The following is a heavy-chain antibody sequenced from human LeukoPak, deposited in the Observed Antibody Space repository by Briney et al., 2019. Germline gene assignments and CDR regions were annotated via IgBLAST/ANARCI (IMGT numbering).Heavy chain of an antibody. CDR2: ISAYNGNT. V-gene: IGHV1-18*01. D-gene: IGHD3-22*01. CDR3: ARDGYYDSSGYYYTGDY. J-gene: IGHJ4*02. CDR1: GYTFTSYG. Sequence: GASVKVSCKASGYTFTSYGISWVRQAPGQGLEWMGWISAYNGNTNYAQKLQGRVTMTADTSTSTAYMELRSLRSDDTAVYYCARDGYYDSSGYYYTGDYWGQGTLVTVSS.